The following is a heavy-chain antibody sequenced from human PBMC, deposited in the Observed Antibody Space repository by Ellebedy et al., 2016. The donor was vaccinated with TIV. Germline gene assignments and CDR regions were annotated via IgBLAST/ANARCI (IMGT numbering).Heavy chain of an antibody. Sequence: MPSETLSLTCAVYGGSFSGYYWSWIRQPPGKGLEWIGEINHSGSTNYNPSLKSRVTISVDTSKNQFSLKLSSVTAADTAVYYCARVSTGPTGYSSGWPSHFDYWGQGTLVTVSS. D-gene: IGHD6-19*01. CDR3: ARVSTGPTGYSSGWPSHFDY. J-gene: IGHJ4*02. CDR2: INHSGST. V-gene: IGHV4-34*01. CDR1: GGSFSGYY.